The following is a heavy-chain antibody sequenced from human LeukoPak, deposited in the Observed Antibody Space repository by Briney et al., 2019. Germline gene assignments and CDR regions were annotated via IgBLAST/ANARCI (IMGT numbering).Heavy chain of an antibody. CDR2: FDGNAHGT. V-gene: IGHV3-23*01. D-gene: IGHD2-21*01. CDR1: GLTFSQFG. CDR3: AKARIIGVGWAQFDS. Sequence: PGGSLRLSCATSGLTFSQFGMTWVRQPPGKGLEWVASFDGNAHGTYFADSVKGRCTISSDNSKNTVYLQMNSLRADDTAIYYCAKARIIGVGWAQFDSWGQGSLVTVSS. J-gene: IGHJ4*02.